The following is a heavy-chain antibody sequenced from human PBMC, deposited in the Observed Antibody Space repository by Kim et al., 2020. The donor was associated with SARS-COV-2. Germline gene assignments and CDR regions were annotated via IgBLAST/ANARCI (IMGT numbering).Heavy chain of an antibody. D-gene: IGHD3-3*01. V-gene: IGHV1-2*06. Sequence: ASVKVSCKASGYTFTGYYMHWVRQAPGQGLEWMGRIYPNSGGTNYAQKFQGRVTMTRDTSISTAYMELSRLRSDDTAVYYCARAAIFGVVNPYYYYYGMDVWGQGTTVTVSS. CDR1: GYTFTGYY. J-gene: IGHJ6*02. CDR3: ARAAIFGVVNPYYYYYGMDV. CDR2: IYPNSGGT.